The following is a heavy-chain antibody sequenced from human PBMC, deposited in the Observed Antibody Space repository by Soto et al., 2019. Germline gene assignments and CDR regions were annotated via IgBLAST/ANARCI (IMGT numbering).Heavy chain of an antibody. V-gene: IGHV4-59*01. CDR3: ARDFGYCSTTSCGHYYYMAV. Sequence: QVQLQESGPGLVKPSETLSLTCTVSGGSISTYYWSWIRQPPGKEVGWIGYIYHSGNTNYNPSLKSRVTISIDTSKNQFSLRLSSVTAADTAVYYCARDFGYCSTTSCGHYYYMAVWGKGTTVTVSS. CDR1: GGSISTYY. CDR2: IYHSGNT. J-gene: IGHJ6*03. D-gene: IGHD2-2*01.